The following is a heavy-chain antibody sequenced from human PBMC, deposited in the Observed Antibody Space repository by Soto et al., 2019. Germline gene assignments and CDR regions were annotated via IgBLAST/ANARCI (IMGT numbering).Heavy chain of an antibody. CDR3: ARSPLYCGGDCYTLYYFDY. D-gene: IGHD2-21*02. Sequence: ASVKVACEASGYTFSGYYMHWVRQAPGQGLEWMGWINPNSGGTNYAQKFQGWVTMTRDTSISTAYMELSRLRSDDTAVYYCARSPLYCGGDCYTLYYFDYWGQGTLVTVSS. CDR1: GYTFSGYY. CDR2: INPNSGGT. V-gene: IGHV1-2*04. J-gene: IGHJ4*02.